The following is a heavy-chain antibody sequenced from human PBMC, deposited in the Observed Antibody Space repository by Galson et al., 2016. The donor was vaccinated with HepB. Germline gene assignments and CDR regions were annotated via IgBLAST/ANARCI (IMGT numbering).Heavy chain of an antibody. V-gene: IGHV4-59*01. J-gene: IGHJ4*02. CDR3: ARMSYFDISGYDYYFDY. Sequence: SETLSLTCTVSGGSINPYYWTWIRQTPGKGLEWIGYISHTGSTHYNPSLKSRVTISVDTSKDQFSLKLSSVPAADTAVYYCARMSYFDISGYDYYFDYWGQGTLVTVSS. CDR1: GGSINPYY. D-gene: IGHD3-22*01. CDR2: ISHTGST.